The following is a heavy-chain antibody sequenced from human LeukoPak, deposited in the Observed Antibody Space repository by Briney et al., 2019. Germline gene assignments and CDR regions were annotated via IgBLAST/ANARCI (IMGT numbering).Heavy chain of an antibody. D-gene: IGHD3-10*01. CDR2: ISGSGGST. CDR1: GFTFSSYA. CDR3: AKDLSYGSVSYFDY. J-gene: IGHJ4*02. Sequence: GGSLRLSCAASGFTFSSYAMRWVRQAPGKGLEWVSAISGSGGSTYYADSVKGRFTISRDNSKNTLYLQMNSLRAEDTAVYYCAKDLSYGSVSYFDYWGQGTLVTVSS. V-gene: IGHV3-23*01.